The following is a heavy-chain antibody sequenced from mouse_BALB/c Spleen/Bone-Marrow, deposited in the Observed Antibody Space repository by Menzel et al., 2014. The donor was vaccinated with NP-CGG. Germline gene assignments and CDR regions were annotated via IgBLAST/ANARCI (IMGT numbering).Heavy chain of an antibody. D-gene: IGHD1-1*01. V-gene: IGHV1-66*01. J-gene: IGHJ2*01. Sequence: VQLVESGPELVKPGASVKISCKASGYSFTSYYIHWVKQRPGQGLEWIGWIFPGSGNTKYNEKFKGKATLTADTSSSTAYMQLSSPTSEDSAVYFCARRYGSSCYYFDYWGQGTTLTVSS. CDR1: GYSFTSYY. CDR3: ARRYGSSCYYFDY. CDR2: IFPGSGNT.